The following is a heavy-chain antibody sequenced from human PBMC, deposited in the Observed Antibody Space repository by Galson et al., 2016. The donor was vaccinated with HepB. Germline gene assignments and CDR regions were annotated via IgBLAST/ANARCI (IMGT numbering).Heavy chain of an antibody. V-gene: IGHV4-61*02. Sequence: TLSLTCSFSGGTISSYDLYWSWIRQPAGKGLEWIGRIYASGIAYYNPSLKSRVSMSIDTSKDQVSLKLTSVTAADTAVYYCAREFTYWGQGTLVTVSS. CDR3: AREFTY. CDR1: GGTISSYDLY. CDR2: IYASGIA. J-gene: IGHJ4*02.